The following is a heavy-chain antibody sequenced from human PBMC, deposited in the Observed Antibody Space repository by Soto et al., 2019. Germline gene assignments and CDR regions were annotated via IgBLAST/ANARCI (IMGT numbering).Heavy chain of an antibody. J-gene: IGHJ4*02. CDR2: ISYDGGNE. D-gene: IGHD3-10*01. Sequence: QVQLVESGGGVVQPGRSLRLSCAASGFNFDVYAVHWVRQAPGKGLEWVAIISYDGGNEYYADSVKGRFTISRDNSRNTLSPQINSLRAEDTAVYYCARVMGSHSQLIFGYWGQGALVTVSS. CDR3: ARVMGSHSQLIFGY. CDR1: GFNFDVYA. V-gene: IGHV3-30-3*01.